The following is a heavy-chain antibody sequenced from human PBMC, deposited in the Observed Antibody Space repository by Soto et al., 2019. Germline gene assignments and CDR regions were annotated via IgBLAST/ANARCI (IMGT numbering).Heavy chain of an antibody. D-gene: IGHD1-26*01. J-gene: IGHJ5*02. V-gene: IGHV3-74*01. CDR2: MNSDGSST. Sequence: PGGSLRLSCAASGFTFGNSWMHWVRQAPGEGLEWVSRMNSDGSSTNYADSVKGRFTVSRDSAKNTLYLQMNSLRAEDTAVYHCAKNQGVELVPLATVDWFDPWGQGSVVTVSS. CDR1: GFTFGNSW. CDR3: AKNQGVELVPLATVDWFDP.